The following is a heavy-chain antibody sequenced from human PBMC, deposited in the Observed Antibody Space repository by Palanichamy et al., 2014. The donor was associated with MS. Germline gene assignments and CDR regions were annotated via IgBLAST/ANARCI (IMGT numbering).Heavy chain of an antibody. CDR2: ITLGGDTI. CDR3: VRDHVYAFDI. Sequence: EVQLVESGGGLVXPGGSLRLSCEASGFTFSSYAMNWVRQAPGKGLEWISYITLGGDTIHYADSMKGRFTISRDNAKNSLFLQMKSLRDEDTAMYYCVRDHVYAFDIWGQGTMVTVSS. J-gene: IGHJ3*02. V-gene: IGHV3-48*02. CDR1: GFTFSSYA.